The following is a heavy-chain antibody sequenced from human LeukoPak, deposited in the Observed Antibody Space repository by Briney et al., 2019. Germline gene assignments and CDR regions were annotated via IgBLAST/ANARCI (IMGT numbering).Heavy chain of an antibody. CDR1: GYTFTSYD. Sequence: RGPSVKVSCKASGYTFTSYDINWVRQATGQGREWMGWMNPNSGNTGYAQKFQGRVTMTRNTSISTAYMELSSLRSEDTAVYYCARGVTMVRGVIAYYWGQGTLVTVSS. D-gene: IGHD3-10*01. V-gene: IGHV1-8*01. CDR2: MNPNSGNT. CDR3: ARGVTMVRGVIAYY. J-gene: IGHJ4*02.